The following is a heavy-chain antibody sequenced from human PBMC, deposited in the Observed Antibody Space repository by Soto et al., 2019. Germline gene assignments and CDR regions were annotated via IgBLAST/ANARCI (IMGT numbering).Heavy chain of an antibody. CDR1: GFTFSNAW. CDR3: STSHVLEWLWL. Sequence: DVQLVESGGGLVKPGGSLRLSCAASGFTFSNAWMSWVRQAPGKGLEWVGRIKSKTDGGTTDYAAPVKGRFTISRDDSNNTLYLQMNSPRTEDTAEYYCSTSHVLEWLWLWGQGTLVTVSS. D-gene: IGHD3-3*01. V-gene: IGHV3-15*01. CDR2: IKSKTDGGTT. J-gene: IGHJ4*02.